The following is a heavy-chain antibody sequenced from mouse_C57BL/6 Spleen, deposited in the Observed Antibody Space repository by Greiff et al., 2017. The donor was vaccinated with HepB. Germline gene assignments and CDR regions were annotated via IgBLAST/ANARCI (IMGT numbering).Heavy chain of an antibody. CDR2: IDPSDSYT. V-gene: IGHV1-50*01. CDR3: ARGYNYFDY. J-gene: IGHJ2*01. Sequence: QVQLKQPGAELVKPGASVKLSCKASGYTFTSYWMQWVKQRPGQGLEWIGEIDPSDSYTNYNQKFKGKATLTVDTSSSTAYMQLSSLTSEDSAVYYCARGYNYFDYWGQGTTLTVSS. CDR1: GYTFTSYW. D-gene: IGHD2-14*01.